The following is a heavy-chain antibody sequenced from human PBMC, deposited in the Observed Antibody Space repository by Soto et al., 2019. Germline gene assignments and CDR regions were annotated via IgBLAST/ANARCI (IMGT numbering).Heavy chain of an antibody. CDR2: ISYDGSNK. CDR3: ARELMIVVALDI. D-gene: IGHD3-22*01. CDR1: GFTFSSYA. J-gene: IGHJ3*02. V-gene: IGHV3-30-3*01. Sequence: GSLRLSCSPSGFTFSSYAMHWFRQAPGKGLEWVAVISYDGSNKYYADSVKGRFTISRDNSKNTLYLQMNSLRAEDTAVYYCARELMIVVALDIWGQVTMVTVSS.